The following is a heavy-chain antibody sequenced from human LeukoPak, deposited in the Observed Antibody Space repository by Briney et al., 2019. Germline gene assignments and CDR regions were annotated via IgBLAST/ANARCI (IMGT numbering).Heavy chain of an antibody. CDR2: INHSGST. CDR3: ARIGQQLIDY. J-gene: IGHJ4*02. V-gene: IGHV4-34*01. Sequence: PSETLSLTCAVYGGSFSGYYWSWIRQPPGKGLEWIGEINHSGSTNYIPSLKSRVTISVDTSKNQFSLKLSSVTAADTAVYYCARIGQQLIDYWGQGTLVTVSS. D-gene: IGHD6-13*01. CDR1: GGSFSGYY.